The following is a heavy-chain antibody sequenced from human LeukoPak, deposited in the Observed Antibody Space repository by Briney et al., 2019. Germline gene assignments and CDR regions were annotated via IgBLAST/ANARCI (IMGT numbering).Heavy chain of an antibody. J-gene: IGHJ4*02. CDR2: IFYSGST. Sequence: SETLSLTCTVSGGSISTSNYYWGWIRQPPGKGLEWIGNIFYSGSTYYSPSLKSRVTISLDTSRNQFSLKLSSVTAADTAVYYCARYDSSEFDYWGQGTLVTVSS. CDR1: GGSISTSNYY. D-gene: IGHD3-22*01. CDR3: ARYDSSEFDY. V-gene: IGHV4-39*07.